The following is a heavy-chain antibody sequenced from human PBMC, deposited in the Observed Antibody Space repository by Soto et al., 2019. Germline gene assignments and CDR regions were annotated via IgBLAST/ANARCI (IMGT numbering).Heavy chain of an antibody. V-gene: IGHV1-69*13. CDR1: GGTFSSYA. D-gene: IGHD3-10*01. CDR3: AQHYYYYYGMDV. J-gene: IGHJ6*02. Sequence: ASVKVSCKASGGTFSSYAISWVRQAPGQGLEWMGGIIPIFGTANYAQKFQGRVTITADESTSTAHMELSSLRSEDTAVYYCAQHYYYYYGMDVWGQGTTVTVSS. CDR2: IIPIFGTA.